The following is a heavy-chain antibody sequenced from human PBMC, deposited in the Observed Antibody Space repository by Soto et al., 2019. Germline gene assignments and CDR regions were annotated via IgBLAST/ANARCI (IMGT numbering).Heavy chain of an antibody. V-gene: IGHV1-69*13. J-gene: IGHJ6*02. CDR2: IIPIFGTA. D-gene: IGHD2-2*01. CDR1: GGTFSSYA. Sequence: SVKVSCKASGGTFSSYAISWVRQAPGQGLEWMGGIIPIFGTANYAQKFQGRVTITADESTSTAYMELSSLRSEDTAVYYCARDRGDIVVVPAAMLGVGDPYYYGMDVWGQGTTVTVSS. CDR3: ARDRGDIVVVPAAMLGVGDPYYYGMDV.